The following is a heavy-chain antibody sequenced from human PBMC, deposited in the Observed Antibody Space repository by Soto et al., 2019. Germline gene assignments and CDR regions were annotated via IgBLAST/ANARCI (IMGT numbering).Heavy chain of an antibody. CDR2: IYPGDSDT. CDR3: AKSLNSNYYDMDV. Sequence: EVQLVQSGAEVKKPGESLKISCKGSGYSFTSFWIGWVRQMPGKGLEWMGIIYPGDSDTRYSPSFQGHVTISADKSISTAYLQWSSLKASDTAMYYCAKSLNSNYYDMDVWGQGTTVTVSS. CDR1: GYSFTSFW. J-gene: IGHJ6*02. V-gene: IGHV5-51*01.